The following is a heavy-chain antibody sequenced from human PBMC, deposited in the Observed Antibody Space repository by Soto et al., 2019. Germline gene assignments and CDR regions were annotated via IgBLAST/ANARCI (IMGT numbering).Heavy chain of an antibody. CDR2: IYHSGST. CDR3: ARGYCSGGSCRPRWFDP. V-gene: IGHV4-30-2*01. D-gene: IGHD2-15*01. CDR1: GGSISSGGYS. J-gene: IGHJ5*02. Sequence: QLQLQESGSGLVKPSQTLSLTCAVSGGSISSGGYSWSWIRQPPGKGLEWIGYIYHSGSTYYNPSLKSRVTISVDRSQNQFSLKLSSVTAADTAVYYCARGYCSGGSCRPRWFDPWGQGTLVTVSS.